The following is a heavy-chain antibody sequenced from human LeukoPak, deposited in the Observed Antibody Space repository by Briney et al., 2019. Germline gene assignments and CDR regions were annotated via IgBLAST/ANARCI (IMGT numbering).Heavy chain of an antibody. V-gene: IGHV3-30*19. D-gene: IGHD6-13*01. CDR1: RFTFRNHG. CDR3: ANQKAGYFDY. J-gene: IGHJ4*02. CDR2: ISYDGSNK. Sequence: PGRSLRLSCAAPRFTFRNHGMHWVRQAPGEGLEWVAVISYDGSNKYYADSVKGRFTISRDNSKNTLYLQMNSLRAEDTAVYYCANQKAGYFDYWGQGTLVTVSS.